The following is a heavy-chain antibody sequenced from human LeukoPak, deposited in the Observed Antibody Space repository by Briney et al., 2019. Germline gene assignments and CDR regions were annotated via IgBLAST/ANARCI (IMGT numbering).Heavy chain of an antibody. Sequence: PGGSLRLSCVASGFTFTTYAMIWVRQAPGKGLEWVSAISGSGGSTYYADSVKGRFAISRDNSKNTLYLQMNSLRAEDTAVYYCAKERRYGSNYYYGMDVWGQGATVTVSS. CDR3: AKERRYGSNYYYGMDV. J-gene: IGHJ6*02. CDR1: GFTFTTYA. CDR2: ISGSGGST. V-gene: IGHV3-23*01. D-gene: IGHD4-17*01.